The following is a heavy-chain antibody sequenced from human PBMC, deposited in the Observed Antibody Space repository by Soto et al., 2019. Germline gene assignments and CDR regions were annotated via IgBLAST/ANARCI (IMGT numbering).Heavy chain of an antibody. CDR2: ISGSGGTI. CDR3: AREMVIFATNDYYYGMVV. J-gene: IGHJ6*02. Sequence: GGSLRLSCAASGFTFSDFYMSWIRQAPGKGLEWVSYISGSGGTIYYADSVKGRFTIARDNAKNSLYLHMTSLRREDTAIYYCAREMVIFATNDYYYGMVVWGQGTMVTVSS. D-gene: IGHD5-12*01. CDR1: GFTFSDFY. V-gene: IGHV3-11*01.